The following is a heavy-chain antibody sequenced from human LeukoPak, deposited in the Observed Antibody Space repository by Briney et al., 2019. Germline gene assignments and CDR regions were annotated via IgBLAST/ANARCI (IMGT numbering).Heavy chain of an antibody. V-gene: IGHV3-7*02. CDR1: GFTFSNYW. J-gene: IGHJ4*02. Sequence: GGSLRLSCAASGFTFSNYWMNWVRQAPGKGLEWVANIKTDGSETYYVDSVKGRFTISRDNAKNSVYLQMNSLRAEDTAVYYCARVGLTTAAGTYDYWGQGTLVTVSS. CDR3: ARVGLTTAAGTYDY. D-gene: IGHD6-13*01. CDR2: IKTDGSET.